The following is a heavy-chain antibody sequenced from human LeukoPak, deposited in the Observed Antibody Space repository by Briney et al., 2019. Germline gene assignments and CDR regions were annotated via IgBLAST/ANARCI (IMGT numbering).Heavy chain of an antibody. Sequence: ASVKVSCKASGYTFTLYGISWVRQAPGQGLEWMGWISAYNGNTNYAQKLQGRVTMTTDTSTSTAYMELRSLRSDDTAVYYCARGRVAYCGGDCYSIGGYFDYWGRGTLVTVSS. CDR2: ISAYNGNT. CDR1: GYTFTLYG. D-gene: IGHD2-21*02. V-gene: IGHV1-18*01. J-gene: IGHJ4*02. CDR3: ARGRVAYCGGDCYSIGGYFDY.